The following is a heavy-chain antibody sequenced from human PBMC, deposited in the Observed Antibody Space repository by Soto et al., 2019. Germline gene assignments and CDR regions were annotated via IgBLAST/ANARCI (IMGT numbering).Heavy chain of an antibody. CDR2: IYHSGST. Sequence: SETLSLTCAVSGGSISSGGYSWSWIRQPPGKGLEWIGYIYHSGSTYYNPSLKSRVTISVDRSKNQFSLKLSSVTAADTAVYYCAKDIYLGEYYFDYWGQGTLVTVSS. J-gene: IGHJ4*02. D-gene: IGHD2-21*01. CDR1: GGSISSGGYS. V-gene: IGHV4-30-2*01. CDR3: AKDIYLGEYYFDY.